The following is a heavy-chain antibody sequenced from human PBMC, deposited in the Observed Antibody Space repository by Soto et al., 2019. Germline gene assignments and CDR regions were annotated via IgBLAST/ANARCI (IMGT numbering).Heavy chain of an antibody. J-gene: IGHJ5*02. V-gene: IGHV4-30-2*01. CDR2: MYHSGNT. CDR3: SSSKYDVGSCSVWFDP. Sequence: SETLSLTCAVSGGSITSGGYSWGWIRQPPGQGLEWIGYMYHSGNTYYIPSLNCLVTSSIDHSKNQFSLRHNSLTASNTAVYFCSSSKYDVGSCSVWFDPWGQGTLVTVSS. D-gene: IGHD3-16*01. CDR1: GGSITSGGYS.